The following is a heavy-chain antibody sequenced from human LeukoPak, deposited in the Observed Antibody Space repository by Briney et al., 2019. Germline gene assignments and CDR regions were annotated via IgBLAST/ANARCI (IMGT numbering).Heavy chain of an antibody. J-gene: IGHJ4*02. D-gene: IGHD3-3*02. CDR2: ISSYNGNK. CDR3: ARGTHLSRSHPYYFDY. Sequence: ASVKVSCKASGYTFTSYGISWVRQAPGQGLEWMGWISSYNGNKNYAQKLQGRVTMTTDKSKSTAYMELKSLRADDTALYFCARGTHLSRSHPYYFDYGGEGTLVTVSS. V-gene: IGHV1-18*01. CDR1: GYTFTSYG.